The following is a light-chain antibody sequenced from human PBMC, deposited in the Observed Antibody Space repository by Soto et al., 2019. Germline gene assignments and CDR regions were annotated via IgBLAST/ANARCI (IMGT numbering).Light chain of an antibody. CDR3: QQYSSYSAWT. V-gene: IGKV3-11*01. J-gene: IGKJ1*01. Sequence: EIVLTQSPATLSLSPGERATLSYRASQTVSSSLAWYQQKPGQAPRLLIYEVSNRATGIPARFSGSGSGADFTLTISSLEPGDFALYYCQQYSSYSAWTFGEGTKVEIK. CDR1: QTVSSS. CDR2: EVS.